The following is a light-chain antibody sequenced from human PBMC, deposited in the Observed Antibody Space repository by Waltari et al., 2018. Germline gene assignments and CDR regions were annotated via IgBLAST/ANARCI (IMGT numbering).Light chain of an antibody. Sequence: EIVLTQSPATLSLSPGETATLSCRASQSIGPYLAWYQQKPGQAPRLLIYDASNRATGIPARFSGSGSWTDFTLTISSLEPEDFAVYYCQQRSAWPLTFGQGTRLEIK. CDR2: DAS. CDR3: QQRSAWPLT. V-gene: IGKV3-11*01. J-gene: IGKJ5*01. CDR1: QSIGPY.